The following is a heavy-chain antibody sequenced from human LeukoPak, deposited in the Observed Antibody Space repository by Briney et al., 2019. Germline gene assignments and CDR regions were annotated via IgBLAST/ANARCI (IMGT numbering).Heavy chain of an antibody. CDR1: GHSISSGYY. D-gene: IGHD5-24*01. J-gene: IGHJ4*02. CDR2: IYHSGST. V-gene: IGHV4-38-2*02. Sequence: SETLSLTCTVSGHSISSGYYWGWIRQPPGKGLEWIGSIYHSGSTYYNPSLKSRVTISVDTSKNQFSLKLSSVTAADTAVYYCARSEMATTSGDYWGQGTLVTVSS. CDR3: ARSEMATTSGDY.